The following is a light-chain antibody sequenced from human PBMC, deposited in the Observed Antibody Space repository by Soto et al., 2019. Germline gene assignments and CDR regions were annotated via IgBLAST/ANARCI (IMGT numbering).Light chain of an antibody. CDR2: NAS. CDR1: QPISSS. J-gene: IGKJ4*01. Sequence: DIQMTQSPSTLSGSVGDRVTITCRASQPISSSLSWYQQQPPKDPQILLYNASTLKSGVPSRIIGGSSSAAYFLTISSLQPADYVAYYCLQDYKNPPLTFGEGTKVDIK. CDR3: LQDYKNPPLT. V-gene: IGKV1-5*03.